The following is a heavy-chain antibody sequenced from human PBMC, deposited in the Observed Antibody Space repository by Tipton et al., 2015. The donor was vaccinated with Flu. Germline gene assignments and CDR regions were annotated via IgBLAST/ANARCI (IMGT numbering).Heavy chain of an antibody. CDR3: TGDYVNSDY. V-gene: IGHV3-73*01. J-gene: IGHJ4*02. Sequence: SLRLSCAASGFTFSASAMQWVRRASGRGLEWLGRIRSKADAYATTYAASVKGRFTISRDDSKNMAYLQMNSVKTEDTALYYCTGDYVNSDYWGQGTLVTVFS. CDR2: IRSKADAYAT. D-gene: IGHD4-17*01. CDR1: GFTFSASA.